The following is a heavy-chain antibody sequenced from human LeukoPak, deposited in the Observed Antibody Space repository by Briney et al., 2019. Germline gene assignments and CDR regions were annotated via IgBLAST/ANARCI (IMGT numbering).Heavy chain of an antibody. CDR3: AREVPAVSADY. Sequence: SETLSLTCTVSGGSITSGSYYWSWIRQPAGKGLEFIGRIYTSGRTYYNPSLRSRITISLDTSKNQISLTLTSVTAADTAVYYCAREVPAVSADYWGPGTLVTVSS. V-gene: IGHV4-61*02. CDR2: IYTSGRT. CDR1: GGSITSGSYY. J-gene: IGHJ4*02. D-gene: IGHD6-19*01.